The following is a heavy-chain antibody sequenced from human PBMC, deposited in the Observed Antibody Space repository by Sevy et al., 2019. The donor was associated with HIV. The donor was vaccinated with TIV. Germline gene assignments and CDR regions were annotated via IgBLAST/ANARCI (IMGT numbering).Heavy chain of an antibody. CDR1: GFTFSKYS. D-gene: IGHD2-8*01. J-gene: IGHJ4*02. CDR3: AREGCTKPHDY. CDR2: LSFGCGEI. Sequence: GESLKISCAASGFTFSKYSMSWVRQPPGKGLEGVSTLSFGCGEIKYADSVKGRFTISRDNSKSSVYLQMNNLRPEDTAVYYCAREGCTKPHDYWGQGTLVTVSS. V-gene: IGHV3-23*01.